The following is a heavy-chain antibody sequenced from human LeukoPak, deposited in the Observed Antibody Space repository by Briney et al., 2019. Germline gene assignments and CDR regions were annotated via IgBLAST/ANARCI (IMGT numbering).Heavy chain of an antibody. CDR3: ARGQWLDNY. V-gene: IGHV4-34*01. Sequence: PSETLSLTCAVYGASFSGFHWSWIRQPPGKGLEWIGEINHSGSTNYNPSLKSRVTISVDTSKNRFSLKLSSVTAADTAVYYCARGQWLDNYWGQGTLVTVSS. J-gene: IGHJ4*02. D-gene: IGHD6-19*01. CDR1: GASFSGFH. CDR2: INHSGST.